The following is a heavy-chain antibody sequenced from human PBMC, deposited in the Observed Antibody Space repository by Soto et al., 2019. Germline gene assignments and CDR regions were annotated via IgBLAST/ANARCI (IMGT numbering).Heavy chain of an antibody. CDR2: ISGRGGGT. CDR1: GFTFSSYA. Sequence: EVQLLESGGGLVQPGGSLRLSCAASGFTFSSYAMNWVRQAPGKGLEWVSTISGRGGGTYYADSVKGRFTISSDQSKNTLYLQMNSLSAEDTAVYYCAKVGWDTMTTVTRGYFQHWGQGTLVTVSS. V-gene: IGHV3-23*01. CDR3: AKVGWDTMTTVTRGYFQH. D-gene: IGHD4-17*01. J-gene: IGHJ1*01.